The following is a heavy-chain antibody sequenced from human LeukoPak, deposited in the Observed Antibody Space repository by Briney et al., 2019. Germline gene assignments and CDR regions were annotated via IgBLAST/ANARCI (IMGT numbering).Heavy chain of an antibody. J-gene: IGHJ4*02. CDR1: GFMFSGYS. D-gene: IGHD5-18*01. Sequence: GGSLRLSCAASGFMFSGYSMTWLRQAPGKGLEWVSALSASGFNTYYADSVKGRFTISRDNFKNMLYLQMSSLRAEDTAVYYCAQISVDTSRNRWSDFDSWGRGILVTVSS. CDR2: LSASGFNT. CDR3: AQISVDTSRNRWSDFDS. V-gene: IGHV3-23*01.